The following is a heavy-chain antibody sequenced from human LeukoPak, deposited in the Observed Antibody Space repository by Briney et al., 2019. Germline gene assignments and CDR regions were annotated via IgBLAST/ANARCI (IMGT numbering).Heavy chain of an antibody. V-gene: IGHV1-69*05. CDR1: GGTFSSYA. CDR3: ARRMVDAFDI. D-gene: IGHD2-15*01. Sequence: PVKVSCKASGGTFSSYAISWVRQAPGQGLEWMGRTIPMFGTTNYAQKLQGRVTMTTDTSTSTAYMELRSLRSDDTAVYYCARRMVDAFDIWGQGTMVTVSS. J-gene: IGHJ3*02. CDR2: TIPMFGTT.